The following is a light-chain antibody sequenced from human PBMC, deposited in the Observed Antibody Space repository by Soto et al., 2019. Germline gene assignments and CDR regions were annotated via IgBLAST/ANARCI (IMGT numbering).Light chain of an antibody. V-gene: IGKV1-5*01. CDR2: DAS. Sequence: DIQMTQSPSTLSASVGDRVTITCRASQTIRNWLAWYQQKPGKAPNLLIYDASSLESGVPSRFSGSGSGTEFTLTISSLQPDDSATYYCQHYNIYPWTFGQGTKVEIK. CDR3: QHYNIYPWT. J-gene: IGKJ1*01. CDR1: QTIRNW.